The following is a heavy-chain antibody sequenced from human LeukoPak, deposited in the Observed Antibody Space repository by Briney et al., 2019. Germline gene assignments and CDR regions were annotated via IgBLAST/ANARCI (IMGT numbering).Heavy chain of an antibody. CDR2: ISGSGGNT. V-gene: IGHV3-23*01. Sequence: GGSLRLSCAASGFTFSSYAMNWVRQAPGKGLEWVSMISGSGGNTYYADSVRGRFTISRDNSKNTLYLQMNSLRAEDTAVYYCAKDRGFLFDPWGQGTLVTVSS. CDR1: GFTFSSYA. D-gene: IGHD3-10*01. CDR3: AKDRGFLFDP. J-gene: IGHJ5*02.